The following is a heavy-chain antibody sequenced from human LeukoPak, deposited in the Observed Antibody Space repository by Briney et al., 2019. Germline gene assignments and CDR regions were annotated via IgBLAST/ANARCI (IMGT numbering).Heavy chain of an antibody. Sequence: SESLSRTCTVSGGSVSSGSYYWSWIRQPPGKGLEWIGYIYYSGSTNYNPSLKSRVTISVDTSKNQFSLKLSSVTAADTAVYYCARGWIVVVTDAFDIWGQGTMVTVSS. CDR1: GGSVSSGSYY. CDR2: IYYSGST. V-gene: IGHV4-61*01. J-gene: IGHJ3*02. D-gene: IGHD3-22*01. CDR3: ARGWIVVVTDAFDI.